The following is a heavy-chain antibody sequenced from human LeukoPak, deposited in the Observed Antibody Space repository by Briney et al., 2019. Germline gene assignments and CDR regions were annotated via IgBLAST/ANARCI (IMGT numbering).Heavy chain of an antibody. CDR3: AKRAGGSSWYPDY. D-gene: IGHD6-13*01. CDR1: GFTFSSYA. J-gene: IGHJ4*02. CDR2: ISGSGGST. V-gene: IGHV3-23*01. Sequence: GGSLRLSCAASGFTFSSYAMSWDRQATGKGLEWVSAISGSGGSTYYADSVKGRFTISRDNSKNTLYLQMNSLRAEDTAVYYCAKRAGGSSWYPDYWGQGTLVTVSS.